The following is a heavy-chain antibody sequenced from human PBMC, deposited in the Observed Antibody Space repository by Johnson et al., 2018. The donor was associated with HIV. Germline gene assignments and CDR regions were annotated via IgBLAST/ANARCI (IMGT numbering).Heavy chain of an antibody. CDR1: GFTFSSYG. Sequence: QVQLVESGGGLVKPGGSLRLSCAASGFTFSSYGMHWVRQAPGKGLEWVAVIWYDGSNKYYADSVKGRFTISRDNSENTLYLQMNSLKAEDTAVYYCASLSDDAFDFWGQGTMVIVSS. J-gene: IGHJ3*01. V-gene: IGHV3-33*08. CDR3: ASLSDDAFDF. CDR2: IWYDGSNK.